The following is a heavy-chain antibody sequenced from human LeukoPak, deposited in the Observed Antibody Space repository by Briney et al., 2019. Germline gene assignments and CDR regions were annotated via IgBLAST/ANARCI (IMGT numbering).Heavy chain of an antibody. J-gene: IGHJ5*01. D-gene: IGHD1-14*01. CDR2: IYPGDSHT. CDR1: GSSFSNSW. CDR3: ARQRTSENWFDS. V-gene: IGHV5-51*01. Sequence: GESLKISCKASGSSFSNSWIGWVRQLPGKGLEWMGIIYPGDSHTIYSLSFQGQITISADKSITTAYLQWSSLEASDTAMYYCARQRTSENWFDSWGQGTPVTVSS.